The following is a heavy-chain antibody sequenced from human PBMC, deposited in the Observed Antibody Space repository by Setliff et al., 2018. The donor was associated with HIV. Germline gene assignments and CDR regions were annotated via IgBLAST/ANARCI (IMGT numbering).Heavy chain of an antibody. CDR1: GYTFTGYY. Sequence: ASVKVSCKASGYTFTGYYMHWVRQAPGQGLEWMGWINPNSGGTNYAQKFQGWVTMTRDTSISTAYMELSRLRSDDTAVYYCAGESFGSYYGSGSYNSPSPYYYYGMDVWGQGITVTVSS. D-gene: IGHD3-10*01. CDR3: AGESFGSYYGSGSYNSPSPYYYYGMDV. J-gene: IGHJ6*02. CDR2: INPNSGGT. V-gene: IGHV1-2*04.